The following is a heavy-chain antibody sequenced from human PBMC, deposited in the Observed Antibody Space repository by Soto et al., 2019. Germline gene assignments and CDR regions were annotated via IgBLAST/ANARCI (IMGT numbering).Heavy chain of an antibody. V-gene: IGHV3-20*04. Sequence: EVQLVESGGGVVRPGGSLRLACVVSGFSLDEYGMSWVRQAPGKGPEWVSGMHRNGNSTGYADSVKGRFTISRDDAMTSLYLQMNSLRAEDTAFYYCARDHRWGYEYGDYGDSWGHGTLVTVSS. CDR3: ARDHRWGYEYGDYGDS. CDR1: GFSLDEYG. D-gene: IGHD4-17*01. CDR2: MHRNGNST. J-gene: IGHJ5*01.